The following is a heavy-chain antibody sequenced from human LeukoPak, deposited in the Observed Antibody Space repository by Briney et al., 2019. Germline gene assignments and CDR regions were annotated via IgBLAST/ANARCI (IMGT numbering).Heavy chain of an antibody. Sequence: SETLSLTCTVSGGSISSYYWSWIRQPPGKGLEWIGYIYYSGSTNYNPSLKSRVTISVDTSKNQFSLKLSSVTAADTAVYYCARAGPRSRIDHWGQGTLVTVSS. J-gene: IGHJ4*02. V-gene: IGHV4-59*01. CDR2: IYYSGST. D-gene: IGHD2-8*02. CDR3: ARAGPRSRIDH. CDR1: GGSISSYY.